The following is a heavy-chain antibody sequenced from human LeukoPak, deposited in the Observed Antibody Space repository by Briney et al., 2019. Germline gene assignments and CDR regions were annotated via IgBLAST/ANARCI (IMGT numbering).Heavy chain of an antibody. CDR3: ARVLCSGGSCYLDY. Sequence: PSETLSLTCTVSGVSVSSGSYYWSWIRQPPGKGLEWIGYIYYSGSTNYNPSLKSRVTISVDTSKNQFSLKLSSVTAADTAVYYCARVLCSGGSCYLDYWGQGTLVTVSS. CDR1: GVSVSSGSYY. J-gene: IGHJ4*02. CDR2: IYYSGST. D-gene: IGHD2-15*01. V-gene: IGHV4-61*01.